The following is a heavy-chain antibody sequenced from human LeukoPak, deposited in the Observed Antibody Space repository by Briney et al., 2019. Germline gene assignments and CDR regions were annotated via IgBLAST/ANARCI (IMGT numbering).Heavy chain of an antibody. Sequence: ASVKVSCKASGYTFTGYYMHWVRQAPGQGLEWMGWINPNSGGTNYAQKFQGRVTMTRDTSISTAYMELSRLRSDETAVYYCARDKLERCSGGSCYSGYYYYGMDVWGQGTTVTVSS. J-gene: IGHJ6*02. CDR3: ARDKLERCSGGSCYSGYYYYGMDV. D-gene: IGHD2-15*01. V-gene: IGHV1-2*02. CDR1: GYTFTGYY. CDR2: INPNSGGT.